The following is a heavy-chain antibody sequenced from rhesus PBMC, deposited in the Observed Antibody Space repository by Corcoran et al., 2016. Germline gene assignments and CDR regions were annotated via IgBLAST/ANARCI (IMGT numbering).Heavy chain of an antibody. J-gene: IGHJ4*01. CDR1: GYFISCGYG. CDR2: IGGRSGRT. CDR3: ARGEVVGTTIDY. Sequence: QVQLQESGPGLVKPSETLSLTCAVSGYFISCGYGWSWIRPPPGKGLEWNGYIGGRSGRTNDNPSHKSRVTISKDTSKNQFSLKLSSVTAADTAVDYCARGEVVGTTIDYWGQGVLVTVSS. V-gene: IGHV4-127*01. D-gene: IGHD1-44*01.